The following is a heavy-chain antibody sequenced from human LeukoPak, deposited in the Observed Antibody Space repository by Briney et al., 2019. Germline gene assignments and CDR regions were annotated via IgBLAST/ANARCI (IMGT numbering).Heavy chain of an antibody. V-gene: IGHV1-8*03. CDR3: ARGEYYYDSSGNWFDP. CDR1: GYTFTSYD. D-gene: IGHD3-22*01. CDR2: MNPNSGNT. Sequence: ASVKVSCKASGYTFTSYDINWVRQATGQGLEWMGWMNPNSGNTGYAQKLQGRVTLTRSTSISTAYMELSSLRSEDTAVYYCARGEYYYDSSGNWFDPWGQGTLVTVSS. J-gene: IGHJ5*02.